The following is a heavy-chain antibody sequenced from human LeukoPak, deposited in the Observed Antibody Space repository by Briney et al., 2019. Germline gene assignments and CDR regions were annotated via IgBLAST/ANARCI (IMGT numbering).Heavy chain of an antibody. CDR1: GYTFTSYG. J-gene: IGHJ4*02. D-gene: IGHD3-10*01. CDR2: ISAYNGNT. CDR3: ARDRVFGGSYYWVY. Sequence: ASVKVSCKASGYTFTSYGISWVRQAPGQGLEWMGWISAYNGNTNYAQKLQGRVTMTTDTSTSTAYMELRSLRSDDTAVYYRARDRVFGGSYYWVYWGQGTLVTVSS. V-gene: IGHV1-18*01.